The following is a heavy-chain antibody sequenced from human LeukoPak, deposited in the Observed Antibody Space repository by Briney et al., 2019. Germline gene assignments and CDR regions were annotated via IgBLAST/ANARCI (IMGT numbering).Heavy chain of an antibody. CDR3: ARDLRWVFDY. J-gene: IGHJ4*02. D-gene: IGHD4-23*01. CDR1: GFTFSSYA. CDR2: ISYDGSNK. V-gene: IGHV3-30-3*01. Sequence: GGSLRLSCAASGFTFSSYAMHWVRQAPGKGLEWVAVISYDGSNKYYADSVKGRFTIPRDNAKNSLYLQMNSLRAEDTAVYYCARDLRWVFDYWGQGTLVTVSS.